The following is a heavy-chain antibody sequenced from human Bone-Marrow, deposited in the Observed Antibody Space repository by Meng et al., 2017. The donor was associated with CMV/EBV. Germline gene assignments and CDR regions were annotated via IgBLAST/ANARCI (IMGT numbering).Heavy chain of an antibody. Sequence: GSLRLSCTVSGGSVSSGTYSWSWIRQPPGKGLEWIGYIYYSGSTNYNPSLKSRVTISVDTSKNQFSLKLTSVTAADTAVYYCAREHRGNRYNWFDPWGQGNLVTVSS. V-gene: IGHV4-61*01. J-gene: IGHJ5*02. D-gene: IGHD1-14*01. CDR1: GGSVSSGTYS. CDR3: AREHRGNRYNWFDP. CDR2: IYYSGST.